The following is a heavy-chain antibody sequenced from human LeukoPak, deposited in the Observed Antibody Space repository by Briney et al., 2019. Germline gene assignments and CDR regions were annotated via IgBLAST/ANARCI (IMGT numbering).Heavy chain of an antibody. CDR2: ITGSSSNI. CDR1: GFTFSTYS. CDR3: AKDTSIGKYCTNGVCSPFDY. Sequence: NPGGSLRLSCAAPGFTFSTYSMNWVRQAPGKGLEWVSSITGSSSNIYYADSVKGRFTISRDNAKNSLYLQMNSLRAEDTAVYYCAKDTSIGKYCTNGVCSPFDYWGQGTLVTVSS. D-gene: IGHD2-8*01. J-gene: IGHJ4*02. V-gene: IGHV3-21*01.